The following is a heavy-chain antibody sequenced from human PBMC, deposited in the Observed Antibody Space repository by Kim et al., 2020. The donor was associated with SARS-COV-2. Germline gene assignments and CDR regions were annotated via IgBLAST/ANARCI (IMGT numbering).Heavy chain of an antibody. CDR1: GFTFSSYR. V-gene: IGHV3-48*04. CDR3: ARERGLGYCSGGSCYPYYYYGMEV. J-gene: IGHJ6*02. Sequence: GGSLRLSCAASGFTFSSYRMNWVRQAPGKGLEGVSYISSSSRTIYYADSVKGRFTISRDNAKNSLYLQMNSLRAEDTAVYYCARERGLGYCSGGSCYPYYYYGMEVWGQGTTVPVSS. D-gene: IGHD2-15*01. CDR2: ISSSSRTI.